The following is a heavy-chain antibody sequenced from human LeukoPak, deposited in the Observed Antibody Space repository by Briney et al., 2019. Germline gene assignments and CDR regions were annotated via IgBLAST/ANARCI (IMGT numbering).Heavy chain of an antibody. D-gene: IGHD2-15*01. V-gene: IGHV1-2*02. Sequence: ASVKVSCKASGYTFTGYYIHWVRQAPGQGLEWMGWFNPYIGGTNYAQKFQGRVTMTRDTPISTAYMELSRLRSDDTAVYYCAREYCSGGSCYGIDYWGQGTLVTVSS. CDR2: FNPYIGGT. CDR3: AREYCSGGSCYGIDY. CDR1: GYTFTGYY. J-gene: IGHJ4*02.